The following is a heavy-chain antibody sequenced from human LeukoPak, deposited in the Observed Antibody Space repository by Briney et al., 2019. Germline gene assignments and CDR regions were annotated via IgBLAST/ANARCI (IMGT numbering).Heavy chain of an antibody. CDR3: ARDQDDSSGYYSY. CDR2: ISYDGSNK. D-gene: IGHD3-22*01. J-gene: IGHJ4*02. V-gene: IGHV3-30-3*01. CDR1: GFTFCSYA. Sequence: PGGSLRLSCAASGFTFCSYAMHWVRQAPGKGLEWVAVISYDGSNKYYADSVKGRFTISRDNSKNTLYLQMNSLRAEDTAVYYCARDQDDSSGYYSYWGQGTLVTVSS.